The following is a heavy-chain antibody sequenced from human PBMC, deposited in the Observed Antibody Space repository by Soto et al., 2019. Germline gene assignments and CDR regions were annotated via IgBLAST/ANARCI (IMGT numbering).Heavy chain of an antibody. CDR1: GGSFSGYY. V-gene: IGHV4-34*01. Sequence: SETLSLTCAVYGGSFSGYYWSWIRQPPGKGLEWIGEINHSGSTNYNPSLKSRVTISVDTSKNQFSLKLSSVTAADTAVYYCARGLLLDTFYHYYGMDVWGQGTTVTVSS. CDR3: ARGLLLDTFYHYYGMDV. D-gene: IGHD1-1*01. CDR2: INHSGST. J-gene: IGHJ6*02.